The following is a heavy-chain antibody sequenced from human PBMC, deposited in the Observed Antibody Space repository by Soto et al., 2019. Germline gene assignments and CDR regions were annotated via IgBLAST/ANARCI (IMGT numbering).Heavy chain of an antibody. J-gene: IGHJ4*02. CDR1: GFTFNNYA. D-gene: IGHD3-10*01. V-gene: IGHV3-23*01. CDR2: ISGGGDTT. CDR3: AKGRGGSGSLTPRVDF. Sequence: EVQLLDSGGGLVQPGGSLRLSCAASGFTFNNYAMTWVRQAPGKGLEWVSAISGGGDTTSYADSVKGRFTVSRDGSKNTLYLQMSSLRAEDTALYYSAKGRGGSGSLTPRVDFWGQGTLVTVSS.